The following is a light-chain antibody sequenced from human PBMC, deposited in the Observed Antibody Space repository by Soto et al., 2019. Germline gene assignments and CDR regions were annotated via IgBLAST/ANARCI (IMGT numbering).Light chain of an antibody. CDR3: HQYAYAPLT. CDR2: HAS. J-gene: IGKJ4*01. CDR1: QSVGNDY. Sequence: EIVLTQSPGTLSLSPGERATLSCRASQSVGNDYLAWYRQKPGQPPRLLIYHASIRATGIPDRFSGSGSGAHFTLTISRLEPEDFAVYYCHQYAYAPLTFGGGTKVEIK. V-gene: IGKV3-20*01.